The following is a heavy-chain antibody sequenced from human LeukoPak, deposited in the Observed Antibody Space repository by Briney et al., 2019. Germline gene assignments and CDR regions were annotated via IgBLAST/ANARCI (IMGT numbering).Heavy chain of an antibody. Sequence: GGSLRLSCSASGFIFSNYGMYWVRQAPGKGLEFVSAISSDGDNTFYADSAKGRFTISRDNSKNTLYLQMSSLRGEDTAVYYCVRVNDYGDRNLYYFGYWGQGTLVTVSS. J-gene: IGHJ4*02. CDR1: GFIFSNYG. CDR3: VRVNDYGDRNLYYFGY. CDR2: ISSDGDNT. V-gene: IGHV3-64D*06. D-gene: IGHD4-17*01.